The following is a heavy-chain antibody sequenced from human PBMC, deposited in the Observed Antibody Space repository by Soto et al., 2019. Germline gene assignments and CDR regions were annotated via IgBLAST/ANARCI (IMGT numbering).Heavy chain of an antibody. CDR3: AHNCGVDCHSVFFY. D-gene: IGHD2-21*02. V-gene: IGHV3-23*01. Sequence: EVQLLESGGGLVQPGWSLRLSCAASGFTFSTYAMSWVRQAPGKGLEWVSGISGGGGSSYYAASVKGRFTISRDNSKNTLYLQLNSLSAEATAVYYCAHNCGVDCHSVFFYWGQGTLVIVSS. CDR1: GFTFSTYA. J-gene: IGHJ4*02. CDR2: ISGGGGSS.